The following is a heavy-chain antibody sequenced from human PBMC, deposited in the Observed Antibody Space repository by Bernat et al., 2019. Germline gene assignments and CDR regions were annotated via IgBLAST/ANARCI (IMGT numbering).Heavy chain of an antibody. J-gene: IGHJ4*02. V-gene: IGHV3-21*02. D-gene: IGHD2-2*01. CDR2: ISSDSNYI. CDR1: GFSFSTYS. Sequence: EVQLVESGGGLVKPGASLRLSCAASGFSFSTYSMNWVRQAPGKGLEWVSSISSDSNYIYQADSVKGRFTISRDNAQNSLYLHMNSLRAEDTAVYYCTRDLSDRSRRYCSRPSCRHPYDYWGQGTLVTVSS. CDR3: TRDLSDRSRRYCSRPSCRHPYDY.